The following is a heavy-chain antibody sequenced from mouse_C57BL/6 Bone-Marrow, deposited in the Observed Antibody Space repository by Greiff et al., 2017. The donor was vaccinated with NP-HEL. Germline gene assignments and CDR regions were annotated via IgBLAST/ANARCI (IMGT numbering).Heavy chain of an antibody. D-gene: IGHD1-1*01. CDR3: ARWGTTVVASFDY. Sequence: VQRVESGAELVRPGTSVKMSCKASGYTFTNYWIGWAKQRPGHGLEWIGDIYPGGGYTNYNEKFKGKATLTADKSSSTAYMQFSSLISEDSAIYYCARWGTTVVASFDYWGQGTTLTVSS. CDR2: IYPGGGYT. CDR1: GYTFTNYW. J-gene: IGHJ2*01. V-gene: IGHV1-63*01.